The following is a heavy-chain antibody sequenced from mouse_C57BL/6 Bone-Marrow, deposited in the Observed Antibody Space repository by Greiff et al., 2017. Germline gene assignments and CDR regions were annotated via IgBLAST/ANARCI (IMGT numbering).Heavy chain of an antibody. CDR3: ASSCAMGRGFAY. CDR2: IYPTSGRT. V-gene: IGHV1-55*01. Sequence: QVQLQQPGAELVRPGASVKLSCKASGYTFTGYWMTWVKQRPGQGLEWIGYIYPTSGRTKYNEKFQSKAILTVDSSTNTSYLLLSSTTSEDSAVFCSASSCAMGRGFAYWGQGTTLTVSS. J-gene: IGHJ2*01. CDR1: GYTFTGYW.